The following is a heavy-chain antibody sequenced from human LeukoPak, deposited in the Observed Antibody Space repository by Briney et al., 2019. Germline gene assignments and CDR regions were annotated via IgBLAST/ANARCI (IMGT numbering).Heavy chain of an antibody. CDR3: ASSPASSCLDY. V-gene: IGHV3-53*01. J-gene: IGHJ4*02. Sequence: GGSLRLSCAASGFTFSNYWMHWVRQAPGKGLVWVSVVYSGGSTYYADSVKGRFTISRDNSKNTLYLQMNSLRAEDTAVYYCASSPASSCLDYWGQGTLVTVSS. CDR2: VYSGGST. CDR1: GFTFSNYW. D-gene: IGHD6-13*01.